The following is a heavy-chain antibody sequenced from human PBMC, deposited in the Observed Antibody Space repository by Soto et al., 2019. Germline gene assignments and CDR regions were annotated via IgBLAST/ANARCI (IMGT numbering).Heavy chain of an antibody. CDR3: TTDGPDSSGYYFLDYYYGMDV. CDR2: IKSKTDGGTT. CDR1: GFTFSNAW. D-gene: IGHD3-22*01. V-gene: IGHV3-15*07. J-gene: IGHJ6*02. Sequence: GGSLRLSCAASGFTFSNAWMNWVRQAPGKGLEWVGRIKSKTDGGTTDYAAPVKGRFTISRDDSKNTLYLQMNSLKTEDTAVYYCTTDGPDSSGYYFLDYYYGMDVWGQGTMVTVSS.